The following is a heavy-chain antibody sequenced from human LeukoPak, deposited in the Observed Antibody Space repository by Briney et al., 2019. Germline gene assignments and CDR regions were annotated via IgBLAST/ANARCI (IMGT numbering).Heavy chain of an antibody. CDR1: GYTFTSYD. D-gene: IGHD4-17*01. CDR3: ARVNFNYGDGY. CDR2: MNPNSGNT. Sequence: ASVKVSCKASGYTFTSYDINWVRQATGQGLEWMGWMNPNSGNTGYAKKFQGRVTMTRNTSISTAYMELSSLRSQDTAVYYSARVNFNYGDGYWGQGTLGTVSS. V-gene: IGHV1-8*01. J-gene: IGHJ4*02.